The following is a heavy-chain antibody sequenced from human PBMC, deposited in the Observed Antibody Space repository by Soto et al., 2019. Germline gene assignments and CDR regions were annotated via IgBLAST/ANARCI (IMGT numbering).Heavy chain of an antibody. CDR2: IYQTGTI. D-gene: IGHD3-3*01. V-gene: IGHV4-4*02. CDR3: VRGNDNNDFWNKWSLEP. CDR1: GDSIKNNW. J-gene: IGHJ5*02. Sequence: QVQVQESGPGLVKPSGTLSLTCVVSGDSIKNNWWSWVRQPPGKGLEWIGEIYQTGTINYNPSLRSRVTISVDKSKNQLYLKVDSVTAADTAVYYCVRGNDNNDFWNKWSLEPWGQGTLVTVSS.